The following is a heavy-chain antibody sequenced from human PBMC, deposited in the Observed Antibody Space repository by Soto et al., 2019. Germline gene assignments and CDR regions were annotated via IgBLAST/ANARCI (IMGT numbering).Heavy chain of an antibody. D-gene: IGHD3-3*01. J-gene: IGHJ5*02. CDR3: ARWWSGSRQGFDP. Sequence: QVQLQESGPGLVKPSQTLSLTCTVSGGSISSGDYYWSWIRQHPGKGLEWIGYIYYSGSTYYTPSLKSRVTISVDTSRNQFSLKLSSVTAAATAVYYCARWWSGSRQGFDPWGQGTLVTVSS. CDR2: IYYSGST. CDR1: GGSISSGDYY. V-gene: IGHV4-31*03.